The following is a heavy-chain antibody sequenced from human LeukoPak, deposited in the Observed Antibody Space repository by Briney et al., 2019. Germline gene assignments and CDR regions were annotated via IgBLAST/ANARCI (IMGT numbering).Heavy chain of an antibody. CDR3: ASPPGCGGVCYSGYFQH. CDR1: GGTFSSYA. Sequence: SVKVSCKASGGTFSSYAISWVRQAPGQGLEWMGGIIPIFGTANYAQKFQGRVTITADESTSTAYMELSSLRSEDTAVYYCASPPGCGGVCYSGYFQHWGQGTLVTVSS. J-gene: IGHJ1*01. D-gene: IGHD2-21*02. V-gene: IGHV1-69*01. CDR2: IIPIFGTA.